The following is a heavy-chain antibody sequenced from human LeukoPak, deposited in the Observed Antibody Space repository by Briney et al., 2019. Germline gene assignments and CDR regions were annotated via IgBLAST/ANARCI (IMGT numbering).Heavy chain of an antibody. Sequence: PSQTLSLTCTVSGGSISSSSYYWGWIRQPPGKGLEWIGSIYYSGSTYYNPSLKSRVTISVDTSKNQFSLKLSSVTAADTAVYYCARMYSSGWYYDDYWGQGTLVTVSS. J-gene: IGHJ4*02. CDR2: IYYSGST. V-gene: IGHV4-39*01. CDR1: GGSISSSSYY. CDR3: ARMYSSGWYYDDY. D-gene: IGHD6-19*01.